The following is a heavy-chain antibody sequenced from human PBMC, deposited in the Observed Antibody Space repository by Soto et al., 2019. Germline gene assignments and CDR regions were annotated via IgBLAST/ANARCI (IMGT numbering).Heavy chain of an antibody. CDR2: ISAYNGNT. CDR3: ARDRVVVAATDAFDI. D-gene: IGHD2-15*01. Sequence: ASVKVSCKASGYTFTSYGISWVRQAPGQGLEWMGWISAYNGNTNYAQELQGRVTMTTDTSTSTAYMELRSLRSDDTAVYYCARDRVVVAATDAFDIWGQGTMVTVSS. J-gene: IGHJ3*02. V-gene: IGHV1-18*01. CDR1: GYTFTSYG.